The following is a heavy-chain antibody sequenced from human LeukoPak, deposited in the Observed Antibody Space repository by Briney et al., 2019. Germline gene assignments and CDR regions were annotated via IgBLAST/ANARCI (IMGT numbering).Heavy chain of an antibody. CDR1: GGSISSSSYY. D-gene: IGHD3-9*01. CDR3: ASSGYDILTGYLYYFDY. J-gene: IGHJ4*02. V-gene: IGHV4-39*07. CDR2: IYYSGST. Sequence: SETLSLTCTVSGGSISSSSYYWGWIHQPPGKGLEWIGSIYYSGSTYYNPSLKSRVTISVDTSKNQFSLKLSSVTAADTAVYYCASSGYDILTGYLYYFDYWGQGTLVTVSS.